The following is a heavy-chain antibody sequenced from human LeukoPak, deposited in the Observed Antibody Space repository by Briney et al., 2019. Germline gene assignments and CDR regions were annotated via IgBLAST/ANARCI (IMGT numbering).Heavy chain of an antibody. Sequence: PSETLSLTCTVSGGSISSYYWSWIRQPAGMGLEWIGRIYTSGSTNYNPSLKSRVTMSVDTSKNQFSPKLSSVTAADTAVYYCARDLGYCSSTSCPNWFDPWGQGTLVTVSS. CDR1: GGSISSYY. CDR3: ARDLGYCSSTSCPNWFDP. J-gene: IGHJ5*02. D-gene: IGHD2-2*03. CDR2: IYTSGST. V-gene: IGHV4-4*07.